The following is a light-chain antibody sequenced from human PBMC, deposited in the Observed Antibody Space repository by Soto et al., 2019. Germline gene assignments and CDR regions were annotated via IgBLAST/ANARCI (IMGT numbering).Light chain of an antibody. CDR3: SSYASSSPSF. CDR2: DVS. CDR1: GSDVGGYKY. Sequence: QSALTQPASVSGSPGQSITISCTVTGSDVGGYKYVSWYQELPGKAPKLMIFDVSYQPSRVSDRFSGSNSGNTASLIISVLQAEDEADYYCSSYASSSPSFFGTVTKLTVL. J-gene: IGLJ1*01. V-gene: IGLV2-14*01.